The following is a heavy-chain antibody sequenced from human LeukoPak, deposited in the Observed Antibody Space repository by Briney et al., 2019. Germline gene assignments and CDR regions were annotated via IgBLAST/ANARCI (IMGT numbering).Heavy chain of an antibody. Sequence: GRSLRLSCAASGFTFSSYAMSWVRQAPGKGLEWVSAISGSGGSTYYADSVKGRFTISRDNSKNTLYLQMNSLRAEDTAVYYCAKGRLITVVTPGMDYWGQGTLVTVSS. J-gene: IGHJ4*02. CDR3: AKGRLITVVTPGMDY. CDR2: ISGSGGST. D-gene: IGHD4-23*01. CDR1: GFTFSSYA. V-gene: IGHV3-23*01.